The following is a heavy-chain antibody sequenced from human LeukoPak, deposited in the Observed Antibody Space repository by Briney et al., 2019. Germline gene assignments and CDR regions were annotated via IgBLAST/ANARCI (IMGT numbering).Heavy chain of an antibody. V-gene: IGHV5-51*01. J-gene: IGHJ4*02. CDR2: IYPGDSDT. D-gene: IGHD1-1*01. CDR1: GYSFTYYW. Sequence: GESLKISCKGSGYSFTYYWIGWVRQMPGKGLEWMGIIYPGDSDTRYRPSFQGQVTISVDKSISTAYLQWSSLKASDTVMYYCARQDGNSKYYFDYWGQGTLVTVSS. CDR3: ARQDGNSKYYFDY.